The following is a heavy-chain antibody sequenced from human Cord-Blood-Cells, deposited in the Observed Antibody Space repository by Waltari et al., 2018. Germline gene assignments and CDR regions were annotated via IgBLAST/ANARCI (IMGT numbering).Heavy chain of an antibody. Sequence: QLQLQESGPGLVKPSATLSLTCTVSGGSISSSSYYWGWIRQPPGKGLEWIGSIYYSGSTYYNPSLKSRVTISVDTSKNQFSLKLSSVTAADTAVYYCGSAAAFLIDYWGQGTLDTVSS. V-gene: IGHV4-39*01. CDR2: IYYSGST. CDR3: GSAAAFLIDY. J-gene: IGHJ4*02. D-gene: IGHD2-2*01. CDR1: GGSISSSSYY.